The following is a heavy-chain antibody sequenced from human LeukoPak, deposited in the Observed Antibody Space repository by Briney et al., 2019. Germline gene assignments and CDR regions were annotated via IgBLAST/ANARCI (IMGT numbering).Heavy chain of an antibody. CDR3: ARGRGGQHDDY. J-gene: IGHJ4*02. D-gene: IGHD6-13*01. V-gene: IGHV1-18*01. Sequence: ASVKVSCKASGGTFSSYAISWVRQAPGQGLEWMGWISAYNGNTNYAQKLQGRVTMTTDTSTSTAYMELRSLRSEDTAVYYCARGRGGQHDDYWGQGTLVTVSS. CDR1: GGTFSSYA. CDR2: ISAYNGNT.